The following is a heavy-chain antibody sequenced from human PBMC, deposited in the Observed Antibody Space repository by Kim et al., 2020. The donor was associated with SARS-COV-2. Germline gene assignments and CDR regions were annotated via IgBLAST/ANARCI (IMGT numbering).Heavy chain of an antibody. Sequence: KGRFTISRDNSKNTLYLQMNSLRAEDTAVYYCAKRQLLFPNYYYYGMDVWGQGTTVTVSS. V-gene: IGHV3-23*01. J-gene: IGHJ6*02. D-gene: IGHD2-2*01. CDR3: AKRQLLFPNYYYYGMDV.